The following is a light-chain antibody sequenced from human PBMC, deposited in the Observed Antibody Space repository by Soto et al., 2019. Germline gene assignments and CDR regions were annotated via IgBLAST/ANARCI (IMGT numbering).Light chain of an antibody. CDR1: RSVKTN. Sequence: EIVMTQSPATPSVSPGGGATLSRRASRSVKTNLAWYQQRPGQAPRLLIYGASTRATGIPARFSGSGSGTDFTLAISSLQPEDSATYYCLQDINYPWTFGQGTKVDIK. CDR2: GAS. CDR3: LQDINYPWT. J-gene: IGKJ1*01. V-gene: IGKV3-15*01.